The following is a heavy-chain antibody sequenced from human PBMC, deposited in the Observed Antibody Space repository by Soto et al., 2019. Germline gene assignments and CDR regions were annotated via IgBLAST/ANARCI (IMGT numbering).Heavy chain of an antibody. CDR1: GFTFSAYY. J-gene: IGHJ4*02. CDR2: ISSSGTSA. V-gene: IGHV3-11*05. D-gene: IGHD6-19*01. CDR3: ARDRGAVTGHYFDY. Sequence: QVQLEESGGGLVKPGGSLRLSCAASGFTFSAYYMSWIRQAPGKGLEYISYISSSGTSANYADSVKGRFTISRDNAKNSLYLQMNSLRAEDTAVYYCARDRGAVTGHYFDYWGQGALVHVSS.